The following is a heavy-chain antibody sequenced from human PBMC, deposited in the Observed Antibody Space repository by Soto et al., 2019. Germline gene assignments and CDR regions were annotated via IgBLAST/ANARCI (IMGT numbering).Heavy chain of an antibody. Sequence: GGSLRLSCAASGFTVSSNYMSWVRQAPGKGLEWVSVIYSGGSTYYADSVKGRFTISRDNSKNTLYLQMNSLRAEGTAVYYCARGDSGNYYYYGMDVWGQGTTVTVSS. J-gene: IGHJ6*02. CDR2: IYSGGST. V-gene: IGHV3-53*01. CDR3: ARGDSGNYYYYGMDV. CDR1: GFTVSSNY. D-gene: IGHD3-10*01.